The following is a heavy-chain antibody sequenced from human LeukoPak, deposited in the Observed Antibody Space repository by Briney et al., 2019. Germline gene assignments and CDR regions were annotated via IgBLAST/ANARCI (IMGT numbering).Heavy chain of an antibody. V-gene: IGHV5-51*01. CDR2: IYPGDSDT. CDR1: GYSFTTYW. J-gene: IGHJ4*02. D-gene: IGHD6-13*01. CDR3: ARVDGSWYYFDY. Sequence: GESLKIPCKGSGYSFTTYWIGWVRPMAGKGLEWMGIIYPGDSDTRYSPSFQGQATISADKSISTAYLQWSSLKASDTAMYYCARVDGSWYYFDYRGQGTLVTVSS.